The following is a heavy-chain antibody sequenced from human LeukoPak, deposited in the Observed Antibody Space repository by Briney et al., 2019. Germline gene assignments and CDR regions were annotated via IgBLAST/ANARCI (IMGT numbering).Heavy chain of an antibody. Sequence: PSETLSLTCTVSGGSISSYYWSWIRQPPGKGLEWIGYIYYSGSTNYNPSLKSRVTISVDTSKNQFSLKQSSVTAADTAVYYCARDRYNWYDDTQSYYYYGMDVWDQGTTVTVSS. D-gene: IGHD1-20*01. CDR3: ARDRYNWYDDTQSYYYYGMDV. CDR2: IYYSGST. V-gene: IGHV4-59*01. J-gene: IGHJ6*02. CDR1: GGSISSYY.